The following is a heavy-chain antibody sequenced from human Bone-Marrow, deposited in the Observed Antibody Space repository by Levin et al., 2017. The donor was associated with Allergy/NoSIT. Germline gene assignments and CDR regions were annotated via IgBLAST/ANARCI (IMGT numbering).Heavy chain of an antibody. V-gene: IGHV3-30*03. CDR3: TRDRGEWGQFYFDY. Sequence: LSLSCAASGFSFRSYGMHWVRPAPGKGLEWVGLISYDGDFTFYGDSVKGRFTISRDNSNNTLFLQMDSLSAEDTAVYYCTRDRGEWGQFYFDYWGQGTLVTVSS. J-gene: IGHJ4*02. CDR1: GFSFRSYG. D-gene: IGHD1-26*01. CDR2: ISYDGDFT.